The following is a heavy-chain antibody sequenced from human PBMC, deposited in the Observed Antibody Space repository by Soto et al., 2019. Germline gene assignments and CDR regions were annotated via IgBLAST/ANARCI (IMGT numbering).Heavy chain of an antibody. CDR2: IGTGGDT. CDR1: GFAFSTYD. V-gene: IGHV3-13*01. Sequence: PGGSLRLSCAASGFAFSTYDMHWVRQATGKGLEWVSGIGTGGDTYYSASVKGRFTISRESARNSLYLQMDSLKVGDTAVYYCVRDRQDWYFDLWGRGTLVTVSS. J-gene: IGHJ2*01. CDR3: VRDRQDWYFDL.